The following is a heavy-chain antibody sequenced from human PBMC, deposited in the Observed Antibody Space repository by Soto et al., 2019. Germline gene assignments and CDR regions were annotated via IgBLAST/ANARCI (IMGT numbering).Heavy chain of an antibody. CDR2: IFHDGNT. J-gene: IGHJ5*02. V-gene: IGHV4-4*02. D-gene: IGHD2-8*02. CDR3: ARHEGWTGPDQ. Sequence: TLSLTCAVSGASIGSGGWWSWVRQPPGKGLEWIAEIFHDGNTNYSPSLKSRVTISVDKSQNQFSLNVYSVTAADTAVYYCARHEGWTGPDQWGQGTMVTVYS. CDR1: GASIGSGGW.